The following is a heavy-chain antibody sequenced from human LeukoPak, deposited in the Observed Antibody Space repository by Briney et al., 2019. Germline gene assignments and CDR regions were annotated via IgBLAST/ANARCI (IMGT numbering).Heavy chain of an antibody. J-gene: IGHJ4*02. V-gene: IGHV3-48*01. Sequence: PGGSLTLSCAGSGFRFSNSWMTWVRQAPGKGLEWVSYISSSSSTIYYADSVKGRFTISRDNAKNSLYLQMNSLRAEDTAVYYCARYYGDYEDYFDYWGQGTLVTVSS. CDR1: GFRFSNSW. D-gene: IGHD4-17*01. CDR2: ISSSSSTI. CDR3: ARYYGDYEDYFDY.